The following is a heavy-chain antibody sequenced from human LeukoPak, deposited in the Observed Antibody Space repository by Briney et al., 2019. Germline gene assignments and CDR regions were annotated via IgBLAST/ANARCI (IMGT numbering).Heavy chain of an antibody. Sequence: KPGGSLRLSCAASGFTVSSNYMSWVRQAPGKGLEWVSSISTSSSYIYYADSLKGRFTISRDNAKNSLYLQMNSLRAEDTAVYYCARNRDGGTYDAFDIWGQGTMVTVSS. CDR3: ARNRDGGTYDAFDI. J-gene: IGHJ3*02. D-gene: IGHD4-23*01. CDR1: GFTVSSNY. V-gene: IGHV3-21*01. CDR2: ISTSSSYI.